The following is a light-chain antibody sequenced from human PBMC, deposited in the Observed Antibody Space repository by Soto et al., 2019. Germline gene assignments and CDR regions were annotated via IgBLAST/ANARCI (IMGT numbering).Light chain of an antibody. CDR2: GAS. Sequence: EIVMTQSPATLSVSPGERATISCRASQSVSNNLAWYQQKPGQAPRLLIYGASTRATGVPARFSGSRSGTEFTLTISSLKSGDFAVYYCQQYNNWLITFGQGTRLELK. CDR1: QSVSNN. J-gene: IGKJ5*01. CDR3: QQYNNWLIT. V-gene: IGKV3-15*01.